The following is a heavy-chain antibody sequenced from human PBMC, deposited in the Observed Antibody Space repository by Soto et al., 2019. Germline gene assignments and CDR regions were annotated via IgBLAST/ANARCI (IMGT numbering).Heavy chain of an antibody. Sequence: ASGNVCCKASGYTFTSYDINWVRQATGQGLEWMGWMNPNSGNTGYAQKFQGRVTMTRNTSISTAYMELSSLRSEDTAVYYCARDSSGYLWLDPWGKETLVTLSS. J-gene: IGHJ5*02. CDR1: GYTFTSYD. D-gene: IGHD3-22*01. CDR3: ARDSSGYLWLDP. V-gene: IGHV1-8*01. CDR2: MNPNSGNT.